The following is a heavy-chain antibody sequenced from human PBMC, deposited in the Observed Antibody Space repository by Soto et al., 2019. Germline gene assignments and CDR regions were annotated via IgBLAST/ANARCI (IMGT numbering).Heavy chain of an antibody. CDR3: AKRTLAYSSSWTYYGMDV. Sequence: GGSLRLFCAASGFTFSSYAMSWVRQAPGKGLEWVSAISGSGGSTYYADSVKGRFTISRDNSKNTLYLQMNSLRAEDTAVYYCAKRTLAYSSSWTYYGMDVWGQGTTVTVSS. J-gene: IGHJ6*02. D-gene: IGHD6-13*01. V-gene: IGHV3-23*01. CDR1: GFTFSSYA. CDR2: ISGSGGST.